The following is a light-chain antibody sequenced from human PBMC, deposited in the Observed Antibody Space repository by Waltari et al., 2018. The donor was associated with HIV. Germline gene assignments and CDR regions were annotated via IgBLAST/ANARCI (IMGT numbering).Light chain of an antibody. CDR3: QQSYNNPRT. V-gene: IGKV1-39*01. Sequence: DIQMTQSPSSLSASVGDRVTITCRASQTVSTFLNWYQQKPGKAPKLLIYTASSLQSGVPSRFSGIGSGTDFTLTISSLHPADFATYYCQQSYNNPRTFGQGTKVEI. J-gene: IGKJ1*01. CDR2: TAS. CDR1: QTVSTF.